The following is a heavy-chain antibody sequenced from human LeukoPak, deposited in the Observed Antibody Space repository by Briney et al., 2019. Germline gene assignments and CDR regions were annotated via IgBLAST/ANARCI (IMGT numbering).Heavy chain of an antibody. D-gene: IGHD3-3*01. CDR1: GYTFTSYG. J-gene: IGHJ5*02. CDR3: ARAQTFTIFGVVITAWFDP. V-gene: IGHV1-18*01. Sequence: ASVKVSCKASGYTFTSYGISWVRPAPGQGLEWMGWISAYNGNTNYAQKLQGTVTMTTDTSTSTAYMELRSLRSDDTAVSYCARAQTFTIFGVVITAWFDPWSQGTLVTVYS. CDR2: ISAYNGNT.